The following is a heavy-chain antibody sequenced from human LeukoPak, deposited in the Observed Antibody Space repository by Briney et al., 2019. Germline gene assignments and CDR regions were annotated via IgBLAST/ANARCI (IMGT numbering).Heavy chain of an antibody. J-gene: IGHJ4*02. CDR2: ISSDGSNK. V-gene: IGHV3-30*04. CDR1: GFTFSSYV. D-gene: IGHD2-15*01. Sequence: GGSLRLSCAASGFTFSSYVIHWVRQAPGKGLEWLVVISSDGSNKYYADSVKGRFTISRDNSKNTLYLQMNSLRAEDTAVYYCAKWGCSGGSCYPFDYWGQGTLVTVSS. CDR3: AKWGCSGGSCYPFDY.